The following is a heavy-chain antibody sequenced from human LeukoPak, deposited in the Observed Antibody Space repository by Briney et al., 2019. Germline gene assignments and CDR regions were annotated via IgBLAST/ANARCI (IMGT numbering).Heavy chain of an antibody. J-gene: IGHJ4*02. CDR1: GYTFTSYG. V-gene: IGHV1-8*02. CDR3: ARDRVGVGGNGWEN. CDR2: MSPNSGNT. D-gene: IGHD6-19*01. Sequence: ASVKVSCKVSGYTFTSYGINWVRQATGQGLEWIGWMSPNSGNTGYVKKFQGRVTMTRDTSIGTAYMELSSLTSEDTAIYYCARDRVGVGGNGWENWGQGTLVTVSS.